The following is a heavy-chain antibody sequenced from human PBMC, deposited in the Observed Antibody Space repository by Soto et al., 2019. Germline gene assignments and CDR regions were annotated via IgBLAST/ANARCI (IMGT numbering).Heavy chain of an antibody. CDR1: GFTFSRYS. J-gene: IGHJ4*02. CDR3: ARVSGPIAVAGN. V-gene: IGHV3-21*01. D-gene: IGHD6-19*01. Sequence: EVQLVESGGGLVKPGGSLRLSCAASGFTFSRYSMNWVRQAPGKGLEWVSSISSSSSYIYYADSVKGRFTISRDNAKNSLYLQMNSLRAEDTAVYYCARVSGPIAVAGNWGQGTLVTVSS. CDR2: ISSSSSYI.